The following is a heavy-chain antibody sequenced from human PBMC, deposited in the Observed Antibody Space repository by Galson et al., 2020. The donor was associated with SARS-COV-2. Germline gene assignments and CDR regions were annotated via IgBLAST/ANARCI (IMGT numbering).Heavy chain of an antibody. V-gene: IGHV3-23*01. Sequence: GESLKISCAASGFTFSSYAMSWVRQAPGKGLEWVSAISGSGGSTYYADSVKGRFTISRDNSKNTLYLQMNSLRAEDTAVYYCAKVTVTTDYFDYWGQVTLVTVSS. CDR1: GFTFSSYA. D-gene: IGHD4-17*01. CDR2: ISGSGGST. CDR3: AKVTVTTDYFDY. J-gene: IGHJ4*02.